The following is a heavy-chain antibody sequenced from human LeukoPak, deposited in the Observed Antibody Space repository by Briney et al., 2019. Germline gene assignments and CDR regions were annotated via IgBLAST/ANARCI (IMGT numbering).Heavy chain of an antibody. J-gene: IGHJ6*03. CDR1: GYTFTGYY. Sequence: GASVKVSCKASGYTFTGYYMHWVRQAPGQGLEWMGWINPNSGGTNYAQKFQGRVTITRNTSISTAYMELSSLRSEDTAVYYCARALLTLNYYYYYMDVWGKGTTVTVSS. D-gene: IGHD3-9*01. CDR3: ARALLTLNYYYYYMDV. V-gene: IGHV1-2*02. CDR2: INPNSGGT.